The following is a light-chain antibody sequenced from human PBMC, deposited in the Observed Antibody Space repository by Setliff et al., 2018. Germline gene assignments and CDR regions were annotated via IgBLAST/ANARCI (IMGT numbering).Light chain of an antibody. CDR2: DVS. Sequence: QSALAQPRSVSGSPGQSATISCTGTSGDVGGYNYVSWYQQHPGKAPKLMIYDVSKRPSGVPDRFSGSKSGNTASLTISGLQAEDEADYYCCSYAGSYTYVFGTGTKVTVL. CDR1: SGDVGGYNY. V-gene: IGLV2-11*01. CDR3: CSYAGSYTYV. J-gene: IGLJ1*01.